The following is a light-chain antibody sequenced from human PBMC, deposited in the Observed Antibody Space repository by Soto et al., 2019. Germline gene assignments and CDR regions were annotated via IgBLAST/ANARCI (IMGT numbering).Light chain of an antibody. CDR2: DLS. V-gene: IGKV3-11*01. Sequence: EIVLTQSPATLSLSPGDRATLSCRASHSVSSYLAWYQQRPGQAPRLLIYDLSNRATGIPARFSGSGSGTDLNLTLSSLEPEDFAVYYCQQRNSRYTFGPGTKLEIK. CDR1: HSVSSY. CDR3: QQRNSRYT. J-gene: IGKJ2*01.